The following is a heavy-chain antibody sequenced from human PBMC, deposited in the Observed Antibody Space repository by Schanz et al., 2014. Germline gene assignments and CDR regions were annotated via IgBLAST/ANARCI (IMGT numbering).Heavy chain of an antibody. D-gene: IGHD5-18*01. CDR2: IIPVLAIA. J-gene: IGHJ6*02. CDR1: GGTFSSYT. Sequence: QVQLVQSGAEVKKPGSSVKVSCTASGGTFSSYTISWIRQASGQGLEWMGRIIPVLAIADYAQKFQGRVAITADKSTSTAAMELSSLRSEDTAVYYYARGPSQGYSYGHNIGAYYYGMDVWGQGTTVTVSS. V-gene: IGHV1-69*02. CDR3: ARGPSQGYSYGHNIGAYYYGMDV.